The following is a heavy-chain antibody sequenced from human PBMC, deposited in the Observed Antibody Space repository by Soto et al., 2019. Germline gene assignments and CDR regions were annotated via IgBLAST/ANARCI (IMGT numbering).Heavy chain of an antibody. D-gene: IGHD2-15*01. CDR2: IYHSGST. V-gene: IGHV4-4*02. CDR3: ARYCSGGGCYGALDI. Sequence: QVQLQESGPGLVKPSGTLSLTCAVSSDSISSGNWWSWVRQPPGKGLEWIGEIYHSGSTNYNPSLKSRVTISVDKSKNQFSLRLTSVTAADTAVYYCARYCSGGGCYGALDIWGQGTMVTVSS. CDR1: SDSISSGNW. J-gene: IGHJ3*02.